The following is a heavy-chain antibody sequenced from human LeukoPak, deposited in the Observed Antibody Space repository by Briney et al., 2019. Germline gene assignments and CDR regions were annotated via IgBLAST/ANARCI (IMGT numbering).Heavy chain of an antibody. CDR3: ARALLVRYSGSYPRGGGMDV. J-gene: IGHJ6*02. CDR2: INHSGST. D-gene: IGHD6-13*01. CDR1: GGSFSGYY. Sequence: SETLSLTCAVYGGSFSGYYWSWIRQPPGKGLEWIGEINHSGSTNYNPSLKSRVTISVDTSKNQFSLKLSSVTAADTAVYYCARALLVRYSGSYPRGGGMDVWGQGTTVTVSS. V-gene: IGHV4-34*01.